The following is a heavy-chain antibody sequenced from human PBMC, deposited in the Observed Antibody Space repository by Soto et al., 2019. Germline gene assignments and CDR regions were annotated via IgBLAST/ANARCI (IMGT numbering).Heavy chain of an antibody. CDR1: GGSISSGDYY. CDR3: ARDRHAYYYDSSGSPQAVSDY. J-gene: IGHJ4*02. Sequence: PSETLSLTCSVSGGSISSGDYYWSCIRQPPGKGLEWIGYIYYSGSTKYNPSLKSRVAISVDTSKNQFSLKLSSVTAADTAVYYCARDRHAYYYDSSGSPQAVSDYWGQGTLVTVSS. D-gene: IGHD3-22*01. CDR2: IYYSGST. V-gene: IGHV4-30-4*01.